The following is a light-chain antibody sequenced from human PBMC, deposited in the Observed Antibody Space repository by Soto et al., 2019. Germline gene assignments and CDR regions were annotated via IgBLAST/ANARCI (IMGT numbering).Light chain of an antibody. CDR2: EVS. J-gene: IGLJ1*01. V-gene: IGLV2-8*01. CDR3: SSYAGSNNYV. CDR1: SSDVGGYNY. Sequence: QSALTQPPSESGYPGQSVTISCTGTSSDVGGYNYVSWYQQHPGKAPKLMIYEVSKRPSGVPDRFSGSKSGNTASLTVSGLQAEDEADYYCSSYAGSNNYVFGTGTKLTVL.